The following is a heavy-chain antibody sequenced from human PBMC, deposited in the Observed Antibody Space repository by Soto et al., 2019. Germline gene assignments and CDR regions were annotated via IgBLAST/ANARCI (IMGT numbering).Heavy chain of an antibody. J-gene: IGHJ5*01. D-gene: IGHD2-2*01. CDR1: GYIFTGYY. CDR2: INPNSGDT. Sequence: SVKVSCKASGYIFTGYYINWVRQAPGQGLEWMGWINPNSGDTSFLQKFQGRVSMTTDTSINTAYMELSRVTYDDTAMYYCARPVCGSNSYHNLFDSYG. CDR3: ARPVCGSNSYHNLFDS. V-gene: IGHV1-2*02.